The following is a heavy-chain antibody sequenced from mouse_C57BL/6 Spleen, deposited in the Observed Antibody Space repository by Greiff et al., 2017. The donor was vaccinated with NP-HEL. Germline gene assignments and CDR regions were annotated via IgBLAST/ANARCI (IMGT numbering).Heavy chain of an antibody. CDR3: ARKGELGGYFDD. V-gene: IGHV2-2*01. CDR1: GFSLTSYG. Sequence: VKLMESGPGLVQPSQSLSITCTVSGFSLTSYGVHWVRQSPGKGLEWLGVIWSGGSTDYNAAFISRLSISKDNSKSKVFFKMNSLQADDTAIYYCARKGELGGYFDDWGKGTTLTVAS. CDR2: IWSGGST. J-gene: IGHJ2*01. D-gene: IGHD4-1*01.